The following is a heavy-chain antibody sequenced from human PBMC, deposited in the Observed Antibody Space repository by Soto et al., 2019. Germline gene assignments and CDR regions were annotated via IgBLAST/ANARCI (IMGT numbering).Heavy chain of an antibody. CDR2: IYYSGNT. Sequence: QVRLQEWGPGLVKPSQTLSLKCSVSGGSITTGGRYWSWIRQLPGKGLEGIGDIYYSGNTYYNASPKRWVHQSVRGAKNQFPPKLGSVDGRGKAVDFLGQALVFTGGDGFDIWGQGRLVTVSS. CDR1: GGSITTGGRY. CDR3: GQALVFTGGDGFDI. V-gene: IGHV4-31*02. J-gene: IGHJ3*02. D-gene: IGHD1-1*01.